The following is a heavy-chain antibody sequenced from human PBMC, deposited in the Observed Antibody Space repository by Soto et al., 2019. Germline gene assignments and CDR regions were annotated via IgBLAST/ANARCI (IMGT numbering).Heavy chain of an antibody. CDR1: GFTFSSYA. D-gene: IGHD3-22*01. J-gene: IGHJ4*02. V-gene: IGHV3-23*01. Sequence: EVQLLESGGGLVQPGGSLRLSCAASGFTFSSYAMSWVRQAPGKGLEWVSAISGSGVSTYYAASVKGRFTISRDNSKNTLYLQMNSLRAEDTAVYYCAKSSSHNYYDSSGYYADLDFWGQGTLVTVSS. CDR2: ISGSGVST. CDR3: AKSSSHNYYDSSGYYADLDF.